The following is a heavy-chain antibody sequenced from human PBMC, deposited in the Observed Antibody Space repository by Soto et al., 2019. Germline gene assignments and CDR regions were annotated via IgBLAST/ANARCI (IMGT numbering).Heavy chain of an antibody. J-gene: IGHJ4*02. V-gene: IGHV3-66*01. CDR3: ARGPGYCSSTSCFVAPGEVDY. Sequence: EVQLVESGGGLVQPGGSLRLSCAASGFTVSSNYMSWVRQAPGKGLEWVSVIYSGGSTYYADSVKGRFTISRDNSKNTLYLQMNSRRAEDTAVYYCARGPGYCSSTSCFVAPGEVDYWGQGTLVTVSS. CDR2: IYSGGST. D-gene: IGHD2-2*01. CDR1: GFTVSSNY.